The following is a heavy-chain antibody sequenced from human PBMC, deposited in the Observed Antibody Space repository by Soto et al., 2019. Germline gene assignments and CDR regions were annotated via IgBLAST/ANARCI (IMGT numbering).Heavy chain of an antibody. CDR1: GYTFTSYG. D-gene: IGHD3-3*01. CDR2: ISAYNGNT. CDR3: ARDRWSGYYLNWFDP. V-gene: IGHV1-18*01. J-gene: IGHJ5*02. Sequence: ASVKVSCKASGYTFTSYGISWVRQAPGQGLEWMGWISAYNGNTNYAQKLQGRVTMTTDTSTSTAYMELRSLRSDDTAVYYCARDRWSGYYLNWFDPWGQGTRVTVSS.